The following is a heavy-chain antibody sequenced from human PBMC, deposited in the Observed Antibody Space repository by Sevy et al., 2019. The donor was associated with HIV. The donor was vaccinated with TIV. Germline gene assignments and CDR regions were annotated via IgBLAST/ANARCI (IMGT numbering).Heavy chain of an antibody. V-gene: IGHV1-69*10. CDR3: ARARIAARHYDFDY. D-gene: IGHD6-6*01. CDR1: GATFSSYA. J-gene: IGHJ4*02. CDR2: IIPILGIA. Sequence: ASVKVSCKASGATFSSYAISWVRQAPGQGLEWMGGIIPILGIANYAQKFQGRVTITADKSTSTAYMELSSLRSEDTAVYYCARARIAARHYDFDYWGQGTLVTVSS.